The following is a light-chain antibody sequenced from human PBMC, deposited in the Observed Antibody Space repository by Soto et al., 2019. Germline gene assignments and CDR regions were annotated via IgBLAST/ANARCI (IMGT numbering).Light chain of an antibody. J-gene: IGKJ4*01. CDR2: DAS. CDR1: QSVSSY. V-gene: IGKV3-11*01. Sequence: EIVLTQSPATLSLSPGERATLSCRASQSVSSYLAWYQQKPGQAPRLLIYDASNRATGIPARFSGSGSVTDFTLTISSLEPEDCAVYYCQQRSNWPALTFGGGTKLEIK. CDR3: QQRSNWPALT.